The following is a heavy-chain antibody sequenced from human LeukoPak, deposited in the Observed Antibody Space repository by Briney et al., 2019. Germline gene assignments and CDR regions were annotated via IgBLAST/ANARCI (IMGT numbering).Heavy chain of an antibody. CDR2: INHSGST. Sequence: SETLSLTCAVYGGSFSGYYWSWLRQPPGKGLEWIGEINHSGSTNYNPSLKSRVTISVDTSKNQFSLKLRSVTAADTAVYYCARIPKAYVVPAASGLVDYWGQGTLVTVSS. D-gene: IGHD2-2*01. CDR1: GGSFSGYY. V-gene: IGHV4-34*01. J-gene: IGHJ4*02. CDR3: ARIPKAYVVPAASGLVDY.